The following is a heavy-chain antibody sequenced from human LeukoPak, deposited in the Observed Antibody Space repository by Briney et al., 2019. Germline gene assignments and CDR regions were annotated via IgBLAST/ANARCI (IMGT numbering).Heavy chain of an antibody. J-gene: IGHJ4*02. D-gene: IGHD4-11*01. CDR3: ATVTKVDFDY. V-gene: IGHV3-30*09. CDR1: GFTFSSYT. CDR2: VSVEGIGR. Sequence: PGRSLRLSCAASGFTFSSYTFYWFPHAPGKGLEWVASVSVEGIGRYFPASVEGRFAISRDDSKKSVFLQMSNVRPEDTALYFCATVTKVDFDYWGQGTLVTVSS.